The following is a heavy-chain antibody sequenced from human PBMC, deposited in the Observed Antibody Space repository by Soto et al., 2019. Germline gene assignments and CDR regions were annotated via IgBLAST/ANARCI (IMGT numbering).Heavy chain of an antibody. Sequence: SETLSLTCAVSGGSISSGGYSWSWIRQPPGKGLEWIGYIYHSGSTYYNPSLKSRVTISVDRSKNQFSLKLSSVTAADTAVYYCARGSPKRYCSSTSCYLDWFDPWGQGTLVTVSS. CDR2: IYHSGST. J-gene: IGHJ5*02. CDR1: GGSISSGGYS. D-gene: IGHD2-2*01. CDR3: ARGSPKRYCSSTSCYLDWFDP. V-gene: IGHV4-30-2*01.